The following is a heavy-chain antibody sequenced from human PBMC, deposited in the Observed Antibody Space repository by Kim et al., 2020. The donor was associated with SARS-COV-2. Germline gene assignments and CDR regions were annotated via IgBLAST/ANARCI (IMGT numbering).Heavy chain of an antibody. Sequence: ASVKVSCKASGYTFTSYAMNWVRQPPGQGLAWMGWINTNTGNPTYAQGFTGRFVFSLDTYVSTAYLQISSLKAEDTAVYYCARARGSALDLDYWGQGTLVTVSS. D-gene: IGHD3-10*01. V-gene: IGHV7-4-1*02. J-gene: IGHJ4*02. CDR2: INTNTGNP. CDR1: GYTFTSYA. CDR3: ARARGSALDLDY.